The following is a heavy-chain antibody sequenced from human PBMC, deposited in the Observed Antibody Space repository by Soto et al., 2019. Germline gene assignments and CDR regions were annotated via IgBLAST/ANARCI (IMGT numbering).Heavy chain of an antibody. CDR2: IFYSEST. CDR3: ARSGHSFGGVV. J-gene: IGHJ4*02. CDR1: GGSMSDHY. V-gene: IGHV4-59*11. Sequence: SETLSLTCTVSGGSMSDHYCSWIRQPPGKGLEYIGYIFYSESTSYNASLTSRVAISLDTPNNQISLKLKSVTAADTAVYYCARSGHSFGGVVWGQGIQVTVSS. D-gene: IGHD3-16*01.